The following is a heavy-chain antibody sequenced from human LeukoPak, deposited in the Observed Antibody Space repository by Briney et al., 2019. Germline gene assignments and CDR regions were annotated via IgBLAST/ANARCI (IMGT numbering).Heavy chain of an antibody. J-gene: IGHJ5*02. V-gene: IGHV3-30-3*01. CDR1: GFTFSSYA. D-gene: IGHD2-15*01. CDR3: ARERALGYCSGGSCYEFDP. Sequence: GGSLRLSCAASGFTFSSYAMHWVRQAPGKGLEWVAVISYDGSNKYYADSVKGRFTISRDTSKNTLYLQMNSLRAEDTAVYYCARERALGYCSGGSCYEFDPWGQGTLVTVSS. CDR2: ISYDGSNK.